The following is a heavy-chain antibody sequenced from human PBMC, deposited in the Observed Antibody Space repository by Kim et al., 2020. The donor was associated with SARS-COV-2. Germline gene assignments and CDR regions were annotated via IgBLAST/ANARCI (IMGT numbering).Heavy chain of an antibody. CDR2: ISNNGANT. J-gene: IGHJ4*01. CDR1: GFTFSNYD. V-gene: IGHV3-23*01. Sequence: GGSLRLSCATSGFTFSNYDMGWVRQAPEKGLEWVSLISNNGANTYYADSVKGRFTISRDNSKNTLYLQMNSLRAEDTAIYYCAKSVRTAATLHFFDYWG. CDR3: AKSVRTAATLHFFDY. D-gene: IGHD2-2*01.